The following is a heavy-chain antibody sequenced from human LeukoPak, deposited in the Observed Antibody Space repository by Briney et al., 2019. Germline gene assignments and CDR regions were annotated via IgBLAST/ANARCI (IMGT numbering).Heavy chain of an antibody. J-gene: IGHJ4*02. CDR3: ARDRPGGSSLDY. V-gene: IGHV4-30-2*01. CDR1: GGSISRGVYS. CDR2: IYHSGST. Sequence: TSETLSLTCVVSGGSISRGVYSWHWIRQPPGKGLEWIVNIYHSGSTYYNPSLKSRVTMSVDRSKNEFSLKLTSVNAADTAVYYCARDRPGGSSLDYWGQGILVTVSS. D-gene: IGHD6-13*01.